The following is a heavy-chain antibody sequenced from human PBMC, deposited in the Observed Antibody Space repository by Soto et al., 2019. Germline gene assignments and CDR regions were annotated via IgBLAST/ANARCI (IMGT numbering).Heavy chain of an antibody. CDR1: DASITSYY. CDR2: IYYSGST. CDR3: ARVLVVAGFYLLAS. D-gene: IGHD6-19*01. V-gene: IGHV4-59*01. Sequence: PSETLSLTCTVSDASITSYYWTWIRQPPGKELEWIGYIYYSGSTSYNPSLKSRVTISIDTSKNQFSLRLSSVTAADTAMYYCARVLVVAGFYLLASWGQGTLVTVSS. J-gene: IGHJ4*02.